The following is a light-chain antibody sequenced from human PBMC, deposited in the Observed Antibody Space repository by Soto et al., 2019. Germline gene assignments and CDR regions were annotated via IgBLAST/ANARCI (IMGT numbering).Light chain of an antibody. CDR3: QSYDTSPV. J-gene: IGLJ2*01. CDR2: DNT. Sequence: QSVLTQPPSVSGAAGQRVTISCTGSRSNLGANYAVHWYQQLPGTAPKLLIYDNTKRPSGVPDRFSVSKSGTSASLAITGLQAEDEAYYFCQSYDTSPVFGGGTEVTVL. V-gene: IGLV1-40*01. CDR1: RSNLGANYA.